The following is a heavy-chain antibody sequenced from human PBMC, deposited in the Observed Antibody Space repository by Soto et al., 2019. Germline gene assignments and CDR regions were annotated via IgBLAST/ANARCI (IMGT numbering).Heavy chain of an antibody. J-gene: IGHJ5*02. CDR2: IYYSGST. Sequence: QLQLQESGPGLVKPSETLSLTCTVSGGSISSSSYYWGWIRQPPGKGLEWIGSIYYSGSTYYNPSLTSRVTISVDTSKNQFSLKLSSVTAADTAVYYCARHYREQWLVVYWFDPWGQGTLVTVSS. CDR1: GGSISSSSYY. CDR3: ARHYREQWLVVYWFDP. D-gene: IGHD6-19*01. V-gene: IGHV4-39*01.